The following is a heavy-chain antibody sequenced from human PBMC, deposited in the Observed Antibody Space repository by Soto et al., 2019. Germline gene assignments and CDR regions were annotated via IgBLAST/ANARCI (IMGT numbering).Heavy chain of an antibody. J-gene: IGHJ5*01. CDR2: VNPNTGNT. Sequence: QVQLVQSGAEVKKPGASVKVSCTGSGYTFRSYDIHWVRQATGQGLEWMGWVNPNTGNTGYAQKFQGRVTMTRDMPKSSACMDVNSLTSEDTAIYYCARAYGAGSFDFWGQGTLVSVSS. CDR3: ARAYGAGSFDF. V-gene: IGHV1-8*01. CDR1: GYTFRSYD. D-gene: IGHD3-10*01.